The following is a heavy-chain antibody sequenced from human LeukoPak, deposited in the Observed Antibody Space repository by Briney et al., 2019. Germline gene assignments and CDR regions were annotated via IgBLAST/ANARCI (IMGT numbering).Heavy chain of an antibody. Sequence: PGRSLRLSCAASGFTFSSYGMHWVRQAPGKGLEWVAVIWYDGSNRYYVDSVKGRFTISRDYFKNTLYLQMNSLRAEDTAVYYCAKGPGYSTIDYWGQGTLVTVSS. J-gene: IGHJ4*02. CDR3: AKGPGYSTIDY. CDR2: IWYDGSNR. D-gene: IGHD2-21*01. V-gene: IGHV3-33*06. CDR1: GFTFSSYG.